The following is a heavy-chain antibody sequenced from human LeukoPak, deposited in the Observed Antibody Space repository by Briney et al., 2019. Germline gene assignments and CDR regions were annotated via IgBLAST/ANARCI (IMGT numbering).Heavy chain of an antibody. D-gene: IGHD6-19*01. CDR2: IWYDGSNK. CDR3: ARDSIAVAGTAEYFQH. CDR1: GFTFSSYG. J-gene: IGHJ1*01. V-gene: IGHV3-33*08. Sequence: GGSLRLSCAASGFTFSSYGMHWVRQAPGKGLEWVAVIWYDGSNKYYADSVKGRFTISRDNSKNTLYLQMNSLRAEDTAVYYCARDSIAVAGTAEYFQHWGQGTLVTVSS.